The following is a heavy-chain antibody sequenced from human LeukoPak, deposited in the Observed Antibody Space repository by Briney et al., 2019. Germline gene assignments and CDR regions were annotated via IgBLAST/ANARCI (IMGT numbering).Heavy chain of an antibody. CDR2: ISSSTSYI. CDR1: GFTFSSYR. Sequence: GGSLGLSCAPSGFTFSSYRMNWVRQTPGRGLEWVSSISSSTSYIYYADSVKGRFTISRDNAKNSLYLQMNSLRVEDTAVYYCARGADDYGDYENAFDIWGQGTMVTVSS. J-gene: IGHJ3*02. CDR3: ARGADDYGDYENAFDI. D-gene: IGHD4-17*01. V-gene: IGHV3-21*01.